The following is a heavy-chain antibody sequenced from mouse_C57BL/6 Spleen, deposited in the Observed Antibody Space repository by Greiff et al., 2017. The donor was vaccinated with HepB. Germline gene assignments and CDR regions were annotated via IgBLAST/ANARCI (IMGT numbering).Heavy chain of an antibody. V-gene: IGHV1-55*01. CDR3: AREGYYYGSSSWFAC. CDR2: IYPGSGST. D-gene: IGHD1-1*01. Sequence: VQLQQSGAELVKPGASVKMSCKASGYTFTSYWITWVKQRPGQGLEWIGDIYPGSGSTNYNEKFKSKATLTVDTSSSTAYMQLSSLTSEDSAVYYCAREGYYYGSSSWFACWGQGTLVTVSA. J-gene: IGHJ3*01. CDR1: GYTFTSYW.